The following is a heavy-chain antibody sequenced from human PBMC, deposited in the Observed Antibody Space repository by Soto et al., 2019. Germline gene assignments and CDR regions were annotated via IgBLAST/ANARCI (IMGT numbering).Heavy chain of an antibody. CDR3: EGEYSAPKYYFDY. CDR1: GFTFSSYA. V-gene: IGHV3-30-3*01. Sequence: SGGSLRLSCAASGFTFSSYAMHWVRQAPGKGLEWVAVISYDGSNKYYADSVRGRFTISRDNSKNTLYLQMNSLRAEDTAVYYCEGEYSAPKYYFDYWGQGTLVTVSS. CDR2: ISYDGSNK. D-gene: IGHD2-15*01. J-gene: IGHJ4*02.